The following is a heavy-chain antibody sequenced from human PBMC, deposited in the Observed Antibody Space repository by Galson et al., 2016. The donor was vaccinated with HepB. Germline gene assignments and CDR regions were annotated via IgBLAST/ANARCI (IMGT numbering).Heavy chain of an antibody. Sequence: QSGAEVTKPGESLKISCKGSGYSFTHYWIGWVRQMPGKGLEWMGTIHPDDSDTEYSPSFQGQVTMSVDKAISTAYLQWSSLKASDTAMYYCAGFSGGGWGSFDYWGQGTLVTVSS. D-gene: IGHD2-15*01. CDR2: IHPDDSDT. CDR3: AGFSGGGWGSFDY. J-gene: IGHJ4*02. V-gene: IGHV5-51*01. CDR1: GYSFTHYW.